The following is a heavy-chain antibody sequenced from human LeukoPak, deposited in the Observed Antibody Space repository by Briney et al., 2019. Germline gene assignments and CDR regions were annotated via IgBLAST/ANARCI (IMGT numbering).Heavy chain of an antibody. J-gene: IGHJ4*02. V-gene: IGHV1-3*01. CDR2: ISAGDGNT. D-gene: IGHD1-26*01. CDR1: GYTFTNYA. Sequence: ASVKVSCKASGYTFTNYAIHWARQAPGQRLEWMGWISAGDGNTKYSQEFQGRVTITRDTSASTAYMELGSLRSEDTALYYCALGAYDYWGQGTLVIASS. CDR3: ALGAYDY.